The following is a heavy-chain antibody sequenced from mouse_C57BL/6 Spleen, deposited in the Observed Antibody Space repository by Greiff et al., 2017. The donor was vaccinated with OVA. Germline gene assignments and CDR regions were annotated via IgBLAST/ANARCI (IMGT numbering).Heavy chain of an antibody. CDR1: GFTFSSYA. D-gene: IGHD1-2*01. V-gene: IGHV5-4*01. CDR2: ISDGGSYT. J-gene: IGHJ1*03. CDR3: ARDTADWYFDV. Sequence: VHLVESGGGLVKPGGSLKLSCAASGFTFSSYAMSWVRQTPEKRLEWVATISDGGSYTYYPDNVKGRFTISRDNAKNNLYLQMSHLKSEDTAMYYCARDTADWYFDVWGTGTTVTVSS.